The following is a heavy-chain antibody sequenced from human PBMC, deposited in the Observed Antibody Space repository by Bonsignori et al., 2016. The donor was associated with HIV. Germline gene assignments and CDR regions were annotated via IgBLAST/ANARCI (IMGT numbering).Heavy chain of an antibody. CDR2: ISAYNGNT. V-gene: IGHV1-18*01. J-gene: IGHJ4*02. CDR1: GYTFTSYG. CDR3: ARDNGGYYDFWSGYGSDY. Sequence: ASVKVSCKASGYTFTSYGISWVRQAPGQGLEWMGWISAYNGNTNYAQKLQGRVTMTTDTSTSTAYMELRSLRSDDTAVYYCARDNGGYYDFWSGYGSDYWGQGTLVTVSS. D-gene: IGHD3-3*01.